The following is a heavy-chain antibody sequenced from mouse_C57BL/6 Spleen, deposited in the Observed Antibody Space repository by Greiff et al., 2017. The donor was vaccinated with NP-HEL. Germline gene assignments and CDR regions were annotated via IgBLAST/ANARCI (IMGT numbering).Heavy chain of an antibody. Sequence: QVQLQQSGPGLVQPSQSLSITCTVSGFSLTSYGVHWVRQSPGKGLEWLGVIWRGGSTDYNAAFMSRLSITKDNSKSQVFFKMNSLQADDTAIYYCAKNYDGSSPSYFDYWGQGTTLTVSS. D-gene: IGHD1-1*01. CDR2: IWRGGST. CDR1: GFSLTSYG. CDR3: AKNYDGSSPSYFDY. J-gene: IGHJ2*01. V-gene: IGHV2-5*01.